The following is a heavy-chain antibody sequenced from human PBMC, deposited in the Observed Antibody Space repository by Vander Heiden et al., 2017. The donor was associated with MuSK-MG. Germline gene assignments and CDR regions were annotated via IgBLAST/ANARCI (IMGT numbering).Heavy chain of an antibody. D-gene: IGHD5-18*01. CDR3: ARERAGYSYGYLRGDVVDY. V-gene: IGHV4-38-2*02. CDR1: GYSISSGYY. CDR2: IYHSGST. Sequence: QVQLQESGPGLVKPSETLSLTCTVSGYSISSGYYWGWIRQPPGKGLEWIGSIYHSGSTYYNPSLKRRVTISVDTSKNQFSLKLSSVTAADTAVYYCARERAGYSYGYLRGDVVDYWGQGTLVTVSS. J-gene: IGHJ4*02.